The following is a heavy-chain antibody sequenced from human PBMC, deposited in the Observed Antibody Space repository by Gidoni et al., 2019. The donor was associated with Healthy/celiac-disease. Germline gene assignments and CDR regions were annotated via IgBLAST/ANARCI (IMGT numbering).Heavy chain of an antibody. V-gene: IGHV3-30-3*01. Sequence: GVRQAPGKGLEWVAVISYDGSNKYYADSVKGRFTISRDNSKNTLYLQMNSLRAEDTAVYYCARVDGTFDYWGQGTLVTVSS. J-gene: IGHJ4*02. CDR3: ARVDGTFDY. CDR2: ISYDGSNK.